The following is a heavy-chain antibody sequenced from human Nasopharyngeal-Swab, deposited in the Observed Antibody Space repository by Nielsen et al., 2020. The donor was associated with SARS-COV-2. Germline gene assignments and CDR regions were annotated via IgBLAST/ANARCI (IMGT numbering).Heavy chain of an antibody. J-gene: IGHJ3*02. V-gene: IGHV4-31*03. CDR3: ARARRGAIFGAVDAFDI. CDR1: GGSISSSGYY. CDR2: IYYSGST. Sequence: SETLSLTCTVSGGSISSSGYYWSWIRQHPGKGLEWIGYIYYSGSTYYNPSLKSRVTISVDTSKNQFSLKLSSVTAADTAVYYCARARRGAIFGAVDAFDIWGQGTMVTVSS. D-gene: IGHD3-3*01.